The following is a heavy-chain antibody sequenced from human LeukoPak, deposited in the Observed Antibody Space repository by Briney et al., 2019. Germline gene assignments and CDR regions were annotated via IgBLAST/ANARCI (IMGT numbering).Heavy chain of an antibody. CDR3: AREVSEGFDF. CDR1: GFAFSSYN. CDR2: FGTRSTSV. J-gene: IGHJ4*02. V-gene: IGHV3-21*01. Sequence: GGSLRLSCAASGFAFSSYNMNWIRQAPGKGLEWVSSFGTRSTSVYHAGSVKGRFAISRDNAKNSLYLQMNSLRAEDTALYYCAREVSEGFDFWGPGTLVTVSS. D-gene: IGHD3-22*01.